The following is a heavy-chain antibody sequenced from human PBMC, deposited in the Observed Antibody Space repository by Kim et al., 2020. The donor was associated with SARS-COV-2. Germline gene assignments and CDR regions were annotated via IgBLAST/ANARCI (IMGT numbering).Heavy chain of an antibody. Sequence: SETLSLTCTVSGGSISSSSYYWGWIRQPPGKGLEWSGSIYYSGSTYYNPSLKSRVTISVDTSKNQFSLKLSSVTAADTAVYDCAREAIAAAGWDIWGQGTMVTVSS. J-gene: IGHJ3*02. CDR3: AREAIAAAGWDI. D-gene: IGHD6-13*01. CDR1: GGSISSSSYY. V-gene: IGHV4-39*07. CDR2: IYYSGST.